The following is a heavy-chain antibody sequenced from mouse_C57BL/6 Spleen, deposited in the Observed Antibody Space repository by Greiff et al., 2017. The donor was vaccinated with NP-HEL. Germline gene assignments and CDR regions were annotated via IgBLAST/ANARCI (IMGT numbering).Heavy chain of an antibody. D-gene: IGHD2-4*01. CDR2: IHPNSGST. J-gene: IGHJ4*01. Sequence: QVQLQQPGAELVKPGASVKLSCKASGYAFTSYWMHWVKQRPGQGLEWIGMIHPNSGSTNYNEKFKSKATLTVDKSSSTAYMQLSSLTSEDSAVYYCARFRDYYDYDPYAMDYWGQGTSVTVSS. CDR1: GYAFTSYW. CDR3: ARFRDYYDYDPYAMDY. V-gene: IGHV1-64*01.